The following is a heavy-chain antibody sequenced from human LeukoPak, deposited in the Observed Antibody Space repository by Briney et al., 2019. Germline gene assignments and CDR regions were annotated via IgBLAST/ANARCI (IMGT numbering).Heavy chain of an antibody. CDR1: GYTFTSYY. J-gene: IGHJ6*02. CDR2: INPSGGST. CDR3: AREGDVGGYDSLYYYGMDV. Sequence: ASVKVSCKASGYTFTSYYMHWVRQAPGQGLEWMGIINPSGGSTSYAQKFQGRATMTRDTSTCTVYMELSSLRSEDTAVYYCAREGDVGGYDSLYYYGMDVWGQGTTVTVSS. D-gene: IGHD5-12*01. V-gene: IGHV1-46*03.